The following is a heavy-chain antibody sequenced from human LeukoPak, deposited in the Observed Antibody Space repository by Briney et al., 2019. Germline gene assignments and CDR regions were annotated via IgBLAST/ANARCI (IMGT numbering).Heavy chain of an antibody. CDR2: ISYDGSNK. J-gene: IGHJ4*02. CDR1: GFTFSSYA. CDR3: ARDGAGAYYYGSGSSDY. Sequence: GGPLRLSCAASGFTFSSYAMHWVRQAPGKGLAWVAVISYDGSNKYYADSVKGRFTISRDNSKNTLYLQMNSLRAEDTAVYYCARDGAGAYYYGSGSSDYWGQGTLVTVSS. D-gene: IGHD3-10*01. V-gene: IGHV3-30*04.